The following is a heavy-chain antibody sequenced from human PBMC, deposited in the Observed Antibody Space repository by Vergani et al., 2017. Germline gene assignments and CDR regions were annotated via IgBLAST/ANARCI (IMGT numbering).Heavy chain of an antibody. Sequence: QVQLQQWGAGLLKPSETLSLTCAVYGGSFSGYYWSWIRQPPGKVLEWIGEINHSGSTNYNPSLKSRVTISVDTSKNQFSLKLSSVTAADTAVYYCASSKGIVVVGGRWFDPWGQGTLVTVSS. CDR3: ASSKGIVVVGGRWFDP. V-gene: IGHV4-34*01. CDR2: INHSGST. J-gene: IGHJ5*02. CDR1: GGSFSGYY. D-gene: IGHD2-21*01.